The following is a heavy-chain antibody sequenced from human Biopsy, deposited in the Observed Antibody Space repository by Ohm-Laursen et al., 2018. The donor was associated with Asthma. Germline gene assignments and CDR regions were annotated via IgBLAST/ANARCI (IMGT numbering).Heavy chain of an antibody. CDR2: ISYDGSNK. V-gene: IGHV3-30-3*01. CDR1: GFTFSTYA. J-gene: IGHJ5*02. CDR3: AKAERYFDWYWFDP. Sequence: RSLRLSCAASGFTFSTYAMHWVRQAPGKGLEWVAVISYDGSNKYYADSVKGRFTISRDNSKNTLYLQMNSLRGDDTAVYYCAKAERYFDWYWFDPWGQGTLVTVSS. D-gene: IGHD3-9*01.